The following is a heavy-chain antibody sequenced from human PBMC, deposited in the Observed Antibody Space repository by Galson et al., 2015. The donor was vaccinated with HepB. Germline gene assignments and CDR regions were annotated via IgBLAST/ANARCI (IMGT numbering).Heavy chain of an antibody. Sequence: SLRLSCAASGFTFSSYAMSWVRQAPGKGLEWVSAISGSGGSTYYADSVKGRFTISRDNSKNTLYLQMNSLRAEDTAVYYCAKHATYCSSTSCYYLDRFDPWGQGTLVTVSS. CDR2: ISGSGGST. CDR3: AKHATYCSSTSCYYLDRFDP. J-gene: IGHJ5*02. CDR1: GFTFSSYA. V-gene: IGHV3-23*01. D-gene: IGHD2-2*01.